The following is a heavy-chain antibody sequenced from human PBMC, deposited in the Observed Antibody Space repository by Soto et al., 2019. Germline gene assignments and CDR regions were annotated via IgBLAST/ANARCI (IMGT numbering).Heavy chain of an antibody. CDR2: IKQDGSEK. V-gene: IGHV3-7*01. Sequence: GGSLRLSCAASGFTFSSYWMSWVRQAPGKGLEWVANIKQDGSEKYYVDSVKGRFTISRDNAKNSLYLQMNSLRAEDTAVYYCARGGASAAGTSPEWSAFDIWGQGTMVTVSS. J-gene: IGHJ3*02. D-gene: IGHD6-13*01. CDR3: ARGGASAAGTSPEWSAFDI. CDR1: GFTFSSYW.